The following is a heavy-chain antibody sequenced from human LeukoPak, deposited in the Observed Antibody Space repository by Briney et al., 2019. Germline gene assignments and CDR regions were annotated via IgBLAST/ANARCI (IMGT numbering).Heavy chain of an antibody. CDR2: TSAYNGNT. CDR3: ASAVPAAKGDYYYYGMDV. D-gene: IGHD2-2*01. J-gene: IGHJ6*02. CDR1: GYTFTSYG. V-gene: IGHV1-18*01. Sequence: GASVKVSCKASGYTFTSYGISWVRQAPGQGLEWMGWTSAYNGNTNYAQKLQGRVTMTTDTSTSTAYMELRSLRSDDTAVYYCASAVPAAKGDYYYYGMDVWGQGTTVTVSS.